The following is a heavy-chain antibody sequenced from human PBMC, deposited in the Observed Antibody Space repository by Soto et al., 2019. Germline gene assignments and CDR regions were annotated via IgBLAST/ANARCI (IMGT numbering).Heavy chain of an antibody. CDR3: AKDRGWELDLFDY. D-gene: IGHD1-26*01. Sequence: QVQLVESGGGVVQPGRSLRLSCAASGFTFSSYGMHWVRQAPGKGLEWVAVISYDGSNKYYADSVKGRFTISRDNSKNTLYLQMNSLRAEDTAVYYCAKDRGWELDLFDYWGQGTLVTVSS. V-gene: IGHV3-30*18. J-gene: IGHJ4*02. CDR1: GFTFSSYG. CDR2: ISYDGSNK.